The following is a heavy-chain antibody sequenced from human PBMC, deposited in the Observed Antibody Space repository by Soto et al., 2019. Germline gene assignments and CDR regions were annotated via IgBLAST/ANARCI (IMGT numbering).Heavy chain of an antibody. CDR2: IIPIFGTA. V-gene: IGHV1-69*13. D-gene: IGHD2-15*01. CDR1: GGTFSSYA. Sequence: ASVKVSCKASGGTFSSYAISWVRQAPGQGLEWMGGIIPIFGTANYAQKFQGRVTITADESTSTAYMELSSLRSEDTAVYYCARSPSVVVVAAGFDYWGQGTLVTVSS. J-gene: IGHJ4*02. CDR3: ARSPSVVVVAAGFDY.